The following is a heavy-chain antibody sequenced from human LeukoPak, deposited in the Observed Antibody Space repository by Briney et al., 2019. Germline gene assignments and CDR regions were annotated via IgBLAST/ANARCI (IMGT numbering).Heavy chain of an antibody. D-gene: IGHD6-6*01. CDR2: INPNSGGT. J-gene: IGHJ4*02. Sequence: ASVKVSCKASGDTFTHYYIHWVRQAPGQGLEWMGWINPNSGGTNYAQKFQGRVTMTRDTSISTAYMELSRLRSDDTAVYYCASVIYSSSFDYWGQGTLVTVSS. CDR1: GDTFTHYY. CDR3: ASVIYSSSFDY. V-gene: IGHV1-2*02.